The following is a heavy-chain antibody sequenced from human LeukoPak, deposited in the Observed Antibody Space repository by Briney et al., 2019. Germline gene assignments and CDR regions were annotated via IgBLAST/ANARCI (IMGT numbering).Heavy chain of an antibody. CDR1: GYTFTSYG. V-gene: IGHV1-18*01. D-gene: IGHD3-10*01. Sequence: GASVKVSCKASGYTFTSYGISWVRQAPGQGLEWMGWISAYNGNTNYAQKFQGRVTMTRNTSRRTAYMELSSLRSEDTAVYYCARRSGRPYYFDYWGQGTLVTVSS. CDR2: ISAYNGNT. J-gene: IGHJ4*02. CDR3: ARRSGRPYYFDY.